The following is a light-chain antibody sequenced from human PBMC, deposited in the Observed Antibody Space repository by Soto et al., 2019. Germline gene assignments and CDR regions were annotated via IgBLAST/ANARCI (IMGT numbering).Light chain of an antibody. Sequence: DIQMTQSPSSLSASVGDRVTITCRASQDLDRWLARYQQKPGEAPKVLIYAASNLRSGVPSRFSGSGSGADFSLTISSLQPEDVATYYCKQSRSFPLTFGGGTKVEIK. CDR1: QDLDRW. CDR3: KQSRSFPLT. J-gene: IGKJ4*01. V-gene: IGKV1-12*01. CDR2: AAS.